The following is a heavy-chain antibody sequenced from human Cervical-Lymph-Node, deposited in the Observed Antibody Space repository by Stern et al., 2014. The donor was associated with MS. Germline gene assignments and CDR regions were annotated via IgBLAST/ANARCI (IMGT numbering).Heavy chain of an antibody. CDR3: ARLSTAVDF. Sequence: VQLLQSGPGLVKPSETLSLTCAVSGGSISSRYWGWIRQPPGKGLEWIGLISHSGDTKYNPSLKSRVTISLETSKNQFSLNGTSVTAADTAVYYCARLSTAVDFWGQGTLVTVSS. V-gene: IGHV4-59*08. CDR1: GGSISSRY. CDR2: ISHSGDT. J-gene: IGHJ4*02.